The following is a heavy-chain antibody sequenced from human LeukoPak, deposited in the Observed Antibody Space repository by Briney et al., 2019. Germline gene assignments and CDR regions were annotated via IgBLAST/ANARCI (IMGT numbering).Heavy chain of an antibody. J-gene: IGHJ4*02. CDR2: IIPIFGTA. D-gene: IGHD6-6*01. V-gene: IGHV1-69*05. Sequence: SVTVSCKASGGTFSSYAISWVRQAPGQGLEWMGGIIPIFGTANYAQKFQGRVTITTDESTSTAYMELSSLRSEDTAVYYCARGGVAARPIDYWGQGTLVTVSS. CDR3: ARGGVAARPIDY. CDR1: GGTFSSYA.